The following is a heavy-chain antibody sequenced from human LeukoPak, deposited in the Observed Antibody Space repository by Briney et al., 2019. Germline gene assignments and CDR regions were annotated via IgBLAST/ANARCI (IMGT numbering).Heavy chain of an antibody. Sequence: GGSLRLSCAASGFTFSSFDMHWVRQPTGQGLEWVSTIGTASDTYYPGSVEGRFTLSRDNAKNSLYLQMNSLTAGDTAVYYCARGPPRGKFYYMDVWGKGTTVTVSS. J-gene: IGHJ6*03. V-gene: IGHV3-13*01. CDR1: GFTFSSFD. CDR3: ARGPPRGKFYYMDV. CDR2: IGTASDT. D-gene: IGHD1-1*01.